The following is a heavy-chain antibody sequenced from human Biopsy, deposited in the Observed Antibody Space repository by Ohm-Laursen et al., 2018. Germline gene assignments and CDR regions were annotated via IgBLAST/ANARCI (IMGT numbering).Heavy chain of an antibody. Sequence: TLSLTCAVYGESFNGYYWSWIRQTPGKGLEWIGEINHSGRTNYNPSLKSRVTISVDTSKNHFSLKVRSVTDADTAVYYCVRGVDYYDPYHYYALDVWGQGTTVTVSS. V-gene: IGHV4-34*01. D-gene: IGHD3-22*01. J-gene: IGHJ6*02. CDR2: INHSGRT. CDR3: VRGVDYYDPYHYYALDV. CDR1: GESFNGYY.